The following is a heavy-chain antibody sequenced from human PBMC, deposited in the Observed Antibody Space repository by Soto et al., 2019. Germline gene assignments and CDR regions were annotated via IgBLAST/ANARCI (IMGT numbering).Heavy chain of an antibody. D-gene: IGHD3-10*01. CDR1: GGSFSGYY. Sequence: SETLSLTCAVYGGSFSGYYWTWIPQPPGTGLEWIGVIYHSGSTNYNPSLKSRVTISVDTSKNQFSLKLSSVTAADTAVYYCARHPITMVRGGGYYYYGMDVWGQGTTVTVS. V-gene: IGHV4-34*01. CDR2: IYHSGST. CDR3: ARHPITMVRGGGYYYYGMDV. J-gene: IGHJ6*02.